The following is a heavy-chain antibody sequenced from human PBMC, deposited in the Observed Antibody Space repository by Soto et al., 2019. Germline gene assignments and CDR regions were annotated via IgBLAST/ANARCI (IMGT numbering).Heavy chain of an antibody. CDR3: ARDRDPLRRLELCY. CDR1: GFTFSSYG. V-gene: IGHV3-33*01. J-gene: IGHJ4*02. D-gene: IGHD1-26*01. CDR2: IWYDGSNK. Sequence: QVQLVESGGGVVQPGRSLRLSCAASGFTFSSYGMHWVRQAPGKGLEWVAVIWYDGSNKYYADSVKGRFTISRDNSKNTLYLQMNSLRAEDTAVYYCARDRDPLRRLELCYWGQGTLVTVSS.